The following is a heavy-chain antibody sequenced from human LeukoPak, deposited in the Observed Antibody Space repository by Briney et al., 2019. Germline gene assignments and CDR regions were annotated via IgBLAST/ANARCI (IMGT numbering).Heavy chain of an antibody. CDR3: AKDLDDILTGYSPGGFDP. CDR1: GFTFSSYG. Sequence: GGSLRLSCAASGFTFSSYGMHWVRQAPGKGLEWVAVISYDGSNKYYADSVKGRFTTSRDNSKNTLYLQMNSLRAEDTAVYYCAKDLDDILTGYSPGGFDPWGQGTLVTVSS. J-gene: IGHJ5*02. D-gene: IGHD3-9*01. CDR2: ISYDGSNK. V-gene: IGHV3-30*18.